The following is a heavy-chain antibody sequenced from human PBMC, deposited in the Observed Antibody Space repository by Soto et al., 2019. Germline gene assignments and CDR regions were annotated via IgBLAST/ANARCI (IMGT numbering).Heavy chain of an antibody. CDR3: ARTAYCSGGSCYLYGMDV. CDR2: ISYDGSNK. D-gene: IGHD2-15*01. Sequence: QVQLVESGGGVVQPGRSLRLSCAASGFTFSSYAMHWVRQAPGKGLEWVVVISYDGSNKYYADSVKGRFTISRDNSKNTLYLQMNSLRAEDTAVYYCARTAYCSGGSCYLYGMDVWGQGTTVTVSS. J-gene: IGHJ6*02. V-gene: IGHV3-30-3*01. CDR1: GFTFSSYA.